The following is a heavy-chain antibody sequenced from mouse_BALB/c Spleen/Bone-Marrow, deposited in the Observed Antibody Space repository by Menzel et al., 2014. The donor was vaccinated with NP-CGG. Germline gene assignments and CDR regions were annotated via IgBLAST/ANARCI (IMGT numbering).Heavy chain of an antibody. CDR2: TDPENGDT. CDR3: VRGNFQFAY. J-gene: IGHJ3*01. Sequence: VQLQQSGAELVRPGALVKLSCITSGFNIXEFYMHWVKQRPEQGLEWIGWTDPENGDTIYDPNFQGKASISADTSSNTAYLQLSNLTSEDTAVYYCVRGNFQFAYWGQGTLVTVSA. V-gene: IGHV14-1*02. CDR1: GFNIXEFY.